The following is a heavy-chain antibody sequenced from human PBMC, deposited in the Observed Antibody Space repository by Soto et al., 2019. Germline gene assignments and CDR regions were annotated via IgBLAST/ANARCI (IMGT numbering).Heavy chain of an antibody. D-gene: IGHD3-3*01. J-gene: IGHJ4*02. CDR3: AKDPGEYYDCWSGYGGCLEY. CDR2: ISYDGSNK. CDR1: GFTFSSYG. V-gene: IGHV3-30*18. Sequence: PGGSLRLSCAASGFTFSSYGMHWVRQAPGKGLEWVAVISYDGSNKYYADSVKGRFTISRDNSKNTLYLQMNSLRAEDTAVYYCAKDPGEYYDCWSGYGGCLEYWGQGTLVTVSS.